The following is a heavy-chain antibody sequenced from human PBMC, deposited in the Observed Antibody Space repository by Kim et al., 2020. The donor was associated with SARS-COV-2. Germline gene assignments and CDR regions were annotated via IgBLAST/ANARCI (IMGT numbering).Heavy chain of an antibody. Sequence: GGSLRLSCAASGFTFSSYGIHWVRQAPGKGLEWVAAISYDGSNKYYTDSVKGRLTVSRDNSKNTVFLQMNSLRAEDTGVYYCAKEIATTMDKRDYTHYGMEVWGQETTVTVSS. D-gene: IGHD4-17*01. CDR3: AKEIATTMDKRDYTHYGMEV. J-gene: IGHJ6*02. CDR1: GFTFSSYG. CDR2: ISYDGSNK. V-gene: IGHV3-30*18.